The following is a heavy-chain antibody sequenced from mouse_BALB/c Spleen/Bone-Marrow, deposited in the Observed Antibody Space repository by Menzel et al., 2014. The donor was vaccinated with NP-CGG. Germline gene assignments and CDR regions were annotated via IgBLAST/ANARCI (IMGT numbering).Heavy chain of an antibody. J-gene: IGHJ2*01. V-gene: IGHV7-3*02. CDR2: IRNKANGYTT. D-gene: IGHD2-1*01. CDR3: ARDGNYYFDY. Sequence: EVMLVESGGGLVQPGGSLRLSCATSGFTFTDYYMSWVRQPPGKALEWLGFIRNKANGYTTEYSASVKGRFTISRDNSQGILYLQMNTLRAEDSATYYCARDGNYYFDYWGQGTTLTVSS. CDR1: GFTFTDYY.